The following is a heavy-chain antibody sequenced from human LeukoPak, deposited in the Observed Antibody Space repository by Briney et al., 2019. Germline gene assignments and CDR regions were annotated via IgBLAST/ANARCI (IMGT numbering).Heavy chain of an antibody. V-gene: IGHV5-51*01. J-gene: IGHJ3*01. Sequence: GESLKISCEASGFNFNNYWVGWVRQMPGKGLEWMGIIYPGDYDTRYSPSFQGHVTISVDKSISTAYSQWRSLRASDTAMYFCAGHSFDTVDAFDVWGQGTIVTVSA. D-gene: IGHD2-2*02. CDR3: AGHSFDTVDAFDV. CDR1: GFNFNNYW. CDR2: IYPGDYDT.